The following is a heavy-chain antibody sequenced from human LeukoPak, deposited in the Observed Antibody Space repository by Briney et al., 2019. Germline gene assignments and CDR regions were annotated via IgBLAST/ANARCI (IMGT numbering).Heavy chain of an antibody. D-gene: IGHD3-22*01. J-gene: IGHJ5*02. V-gene: IGHV4-39*01. CDR2: IYSSGTT. Sequence: SETLSLTCTVSGGSISSNSHYWGWIRQPPGKGLEWIGSIYSSGTTYYNPSLRSRLTISADTSKNLFSLKLGSVAAADTAVYYCARSHPTYYYDSSGYYYVTWGQGTLVTVSS. CDR1: GGSISSNSHY. CDR3: ARSHPTYYYDSSGYYYVT.